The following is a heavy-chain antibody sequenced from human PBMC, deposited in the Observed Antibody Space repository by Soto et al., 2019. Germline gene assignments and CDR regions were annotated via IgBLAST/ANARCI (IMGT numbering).Heavy chain of an antibody. V-gene: IGHV4-31*03. CDR1: GVAISVGGDY. Sequence: SWSLALTGPLAGVAISVGGDYDSWVLKSQGKGLGWMGDIYYSGRTYYNPSLKSRVILSVDTSKNHFSLTLRSVTAADSAMYYCASVIGGDSEYYFDFWGQGALVTVSS. D-gene: IGHD2-21*02. CDR3: ASVIGGDSEYYFDF. CDR2: IYYSGRT. J-gene: IGHJ4*02.